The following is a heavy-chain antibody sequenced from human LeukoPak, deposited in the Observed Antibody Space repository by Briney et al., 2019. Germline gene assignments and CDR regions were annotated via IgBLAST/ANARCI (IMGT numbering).Heavy chain of an antibody. CDR1: GGSFSGYY. V-gene: IGHV4-34*01. CDR2: INHSGST. Sequence: SETLSLTCAVYGGSFSGYYWSWIRQPPGKGLEWIGEINHSGSTNYSPSLKSRVTISVDTSKNQFSLKLSSVTAADTAVYYCARGRGSGKNYYGMDVWGKGTTVTVSS. J-gene: IGHJ6*04. D-gene: IGHD3-10*01. CDR3: ARGRGSGKNYYGMDV.